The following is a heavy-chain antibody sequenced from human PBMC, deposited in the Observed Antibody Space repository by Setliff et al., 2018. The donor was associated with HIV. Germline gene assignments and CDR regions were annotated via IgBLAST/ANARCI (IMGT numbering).Heavy chain of an antibody. CDR1: GYSFNTYW. J-gene: IGHJ4*02. CDR3: ARVRDYYFDY. V-gene: IGHV5-51*01. Sequence: GESLKISCQGSGYSFNTYWIGWVRQMPGKGLEWMGIIYPGDSDTRYSPSFQGQVTISADKSISTAYLQWSSLKASDTAMYYCARVRDYYFDYWGQGTLVTVSS. CDR2: IYPGDSDT.